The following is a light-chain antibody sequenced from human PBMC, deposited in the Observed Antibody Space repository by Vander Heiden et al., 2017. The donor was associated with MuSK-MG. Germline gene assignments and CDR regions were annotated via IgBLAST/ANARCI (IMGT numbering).Light chain of an antibody. Sequence: DIVMTQSPDSLAVSLGERATINCKSSQSVLYSSNNKNYLTWYQQKPGQTPKLLIYWASTRESGVPDRFSGSGSGTDFTLTISSLQAEDVAVYYCQQYDSTPALTFGGGTKVEIK. CDR2: WAS. J-gene: IGKJ4*01. CDR1: QSVLYSSNNKNY. CDR3: QQYDSTPALT. V-gene: IGKV4-1*01.